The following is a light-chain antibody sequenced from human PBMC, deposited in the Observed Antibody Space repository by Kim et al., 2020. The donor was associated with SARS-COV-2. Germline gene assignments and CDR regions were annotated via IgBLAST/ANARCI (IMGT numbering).Light chain of an antibody. CDR2: ATS. V-gene: IGKV1-39*01. CDR1: HSVIMY. J-gene: IGKJ4*01. CDR3: QQSYSLPLT. Sequence: DVQMAQSPSSLSASVGDTVTITCRASHSVIMYLNWYQQKLGKAPRLLISATSRLQSGVPSRFSGSASGAVFTLTISSLQPEDTAIYYCQQSYSLPLTFGGGTKVDIK.